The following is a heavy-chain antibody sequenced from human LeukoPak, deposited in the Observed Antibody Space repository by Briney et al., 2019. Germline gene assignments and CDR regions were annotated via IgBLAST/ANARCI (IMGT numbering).Heavy chain of an antibody. CDR1: GFTFSSSA. CDR2: ISGSGSGGST. V-gene: IGHV3-23*01. CDR3: ASVEMATIKPFDY. J-gene: IGHJ4*02. Sequence: GGSLRLSCAASGFTFSSSAMSWVRQAPGKGLEWVSSISGSGSGGSTYYADSVKGRFTISRDNAKNSLYLQMNSLRAEDTAVYYCASVEMATIKPFDYWGQGTLVTVSS. D-gene: IGHD5-24*01.